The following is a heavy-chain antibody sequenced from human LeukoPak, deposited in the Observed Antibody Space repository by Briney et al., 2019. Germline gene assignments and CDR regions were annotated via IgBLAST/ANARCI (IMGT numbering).Heavy chain of an antibody. D-gene: IGHD3-22*01. CDR1: GGSISSYY. CDR3: ARDVRDSSGYFVWYFDY. V-gene: IGHV4-59*01. Sequence: PSETLSLTCTVSGGSISSYYWSWIRQPPGKGLEWIGYIYYSGSTNYNPSLKSRVTISVDTSKNQFSLKLSSVTAADTAVYYCARDVRDSSGYFVWYFDYWGQGTLVTVSS. J-gene: IGHJ4*02. CDR2: IYYSGST.